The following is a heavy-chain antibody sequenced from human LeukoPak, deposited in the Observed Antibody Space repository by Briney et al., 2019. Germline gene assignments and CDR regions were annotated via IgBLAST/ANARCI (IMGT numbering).Heavy chain of an antibody. CDR3: ASNYYGSGSYVSWFDP. V-gene: IGHV1-2*02. CDR2: INPNSGGT. J-gene: IGHJ5*02. CDR1: GYAFTGYY. Sequence: PSVKVSCKASGYAFTGYYMHWVRQAPGQGLEWMGWINPNSGGTNYAQKFQGRVTMTRDTFTSTAYMELSRVRYDKTAVYYCASNYYGSGSYVSWFDPWGQGTLVTVSS. D-gene: IGHD3-10*01.